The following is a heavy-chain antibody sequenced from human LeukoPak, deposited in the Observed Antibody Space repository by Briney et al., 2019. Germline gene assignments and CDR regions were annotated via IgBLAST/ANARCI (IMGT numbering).Heavy chain of an antibody. CDR3: AREVPRKYSSGAFDI. D-gene: IGHD6-19*01. Sequence: GGSLRLSCAASGFTFSSYGMHWVRQAPGKGLGWVAVIWYDGSNKYYADSVTGRFTISRDNSKNTLYLQMNSLRAEDTAVYYCAREVPRKYSSGAFDIWGQGTMVTVSS. V-gene: IGHV3-33*01. CDR2: IWYDGSNK. J-gene: IGHJ3*02. CDR1: GFTFSSYG.